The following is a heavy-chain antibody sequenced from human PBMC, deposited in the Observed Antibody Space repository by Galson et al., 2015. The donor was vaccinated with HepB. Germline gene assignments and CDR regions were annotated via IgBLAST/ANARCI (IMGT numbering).Heavy chain of an antibody. CDR2: MSPNSGNT. D-gene: IGHD3-22*01. Sequence: SVKVSCKASGFTFTSYDINWVRQATGQGLEWLGWMSPNSGNTGYAQKFQGRVTMTSNTSITTAYMELTRLTSDDTAVYYCARGPAGYDSSGYFDYWGQGTPVTVSS. J-gene: IGHJ4*02. CDR3: ARGPAGYDSSGYFDY. V-gene: IGHV1-8*01. CDR1: GFTFTSYD.